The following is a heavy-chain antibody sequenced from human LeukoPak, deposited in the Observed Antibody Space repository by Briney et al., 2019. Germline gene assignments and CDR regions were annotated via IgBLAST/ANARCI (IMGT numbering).Heavy chain of an antibody. CDR2: IIPIFGTA. V-gene: IGHV1-69*01. CDR3: ARDRQQLVLSP. CDR1: GGTFSSYA. D-gene: IGHD6-13*01. J-gene: IGHJ5*02. Sequence: ASVKVSCKASGGTFSSYAISWVRQAPGQGLEWMGGIIPIFGTANYAQKFRGRVTITADESTSTAYMELSSLRSEDTAVYYCARDRQQLVLSPWGQGTLVTVSS.